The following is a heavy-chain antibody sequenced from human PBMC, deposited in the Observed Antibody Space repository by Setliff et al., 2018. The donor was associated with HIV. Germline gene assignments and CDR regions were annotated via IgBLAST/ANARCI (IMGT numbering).Heavy chain of an antibody. V-gene: IGHV3-30*03. CDR3: MSEYKSGC. CDR2: ISYEGGSVR. D-gene: IGHD6-19*01. J-gene: IGHJ4*02. Sequence: GGSLRLSCAASGFTFSTYGMNWVRQAPGKGLEWVALISYEGGSVRFYVDSVKGRFTISRDNAENSLSLQMNSLRAEDTALYYCMSEYKSGCWGQGTLVTVSS. CDR1: GFTFSTYG.